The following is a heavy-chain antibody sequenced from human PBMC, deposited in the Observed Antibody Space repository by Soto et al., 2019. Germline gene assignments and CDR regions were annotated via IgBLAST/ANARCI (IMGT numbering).Heavy chain of an antibody. CDR3: TTAAGPTADS. D-gene: IGHD4-17*01. J-gene: IGHJ4*02. Sequence: HLVESGGGLVEPGGFLRLSCVDSGSTFSKAWTSWVRQAPGKGLEWIGRIKSKTEGGTTQYAAAVNGRFTISRDDSIRTLFLQMTSLESGDTAIYYGTTAAGPTADSWGQGTLVAVS. V-gene: IGHV3-15*01. CDR2: IKSKTEGGTT. CDR1: GSTFSKAW.